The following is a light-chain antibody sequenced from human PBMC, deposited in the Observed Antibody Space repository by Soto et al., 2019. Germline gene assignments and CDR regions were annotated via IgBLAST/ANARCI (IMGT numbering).Light chain of an antibody. CDR1: QSISSW. CDR3: QQYNSYPVYT. V-gene: IGKV1-5*03. Sequence: DIQMTQSPSTLSASVGDRVTITCRASQSISSWLAWYQQKPGKAPKLLIYKASSLKSGVPSRFSGSGSGTEFTLTISSLQPDDFATYYCQQYNSYPVYTFGQGTKLEIK. J-gene: IGKJ2*01. CDR2: KAS.